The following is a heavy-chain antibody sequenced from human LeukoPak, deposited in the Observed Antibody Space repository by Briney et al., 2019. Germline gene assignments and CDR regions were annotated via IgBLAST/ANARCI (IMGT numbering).Heavy chain of an antibody. V-gene: IGHV3-23*01. D-gene: IGHD5-12*01. J-gene: IGHJ4*02. Sequence: GGSLRLSCAASGFTFSDAWMSWVRQAPGKGLEWVSAISGSGGSTYYADSVKGRFTISRDNSKNTLYLQMNSLRAEDTAVYYCATSGYDEYYFDYWGQGTLDTVSS. CDR2: ISGSGGST. CDR3: ATSGYDEYYFDY. CDR1: GFTFSDAW.